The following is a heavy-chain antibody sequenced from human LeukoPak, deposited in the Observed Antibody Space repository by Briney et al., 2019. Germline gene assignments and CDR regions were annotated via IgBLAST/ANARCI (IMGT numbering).Heavy chain of an antibody. Sequence: SETLSLTCTVSGGSISNYYWSWIRQPAGKGLEWIGRIYTSGSSNYNPSLKSRVTMSLDTSKNQFSLKLRSVTAADTAVYYCARDRAAAGLHYVMDVWGQGTTVTVSS. D-gene: IGHD6-13*01. V-gene: IGHV4-4*07. CDR3: ARDRAAAGLHYVMDV. J-gene: IGHJ6*02. CDR2: IYTSGSS. CDR1: GGSISNYY.